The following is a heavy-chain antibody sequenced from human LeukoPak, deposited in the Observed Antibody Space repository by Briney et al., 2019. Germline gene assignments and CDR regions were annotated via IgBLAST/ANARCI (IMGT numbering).Heavy chain of an antibody. D-gene: IGHD3-22*01. CDR1: GASIRSGDHH. CDR2: IYFSGSR. J-gene: IGHJ4*02. Sequence: PSETLSLTCSVSGASIRSGDHHWSWLRQSPGKGLEWIGYIYFSGSRSSNPSLRSRLTISVDTSKNQFSLKLNSVTAADTALYYCARGGGGYTLYSFDYWGQGALVTVSS. V-gene: IGHV4-30-4*08. CDR3: ARGGGGYTLYSFDY.